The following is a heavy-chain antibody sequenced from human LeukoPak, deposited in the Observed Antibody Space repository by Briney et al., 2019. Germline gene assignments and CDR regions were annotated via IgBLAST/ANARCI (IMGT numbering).Heavy chain of an antibody. J-gene: IGHJ4*02. CDR1: GFTFSSYA. D-gene: IGHD3-22*01. V-gene: IGHV3-23*01. CDR2: ISGSGGST. CDR3: AKDRGYYDSSGLDY. Sequence: GGSLRLSCAASGFTFSSYAMSWVRQAPGKGLEGVSAISGSGGSTYYADSVKGRFTISRDNSKKTLYLQMNSLSAEDTAVYYCAKDRGYYDSSGLDYWGQGTLVTVSS.